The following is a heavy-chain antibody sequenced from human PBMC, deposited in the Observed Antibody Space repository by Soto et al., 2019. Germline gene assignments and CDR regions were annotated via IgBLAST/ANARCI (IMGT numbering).Heavy chain of an antibody. CDR1: GYTLTELS. J-gene: IGHJ6*02. CDR2: FDPEDGET. D-gene: IGHD7-27*01. Sequence: ASVRVACNVSGYTLTELSMHWVRQAPGKGLEWMGGFDPEDGETIYAQKFQGRVTMTEDTSTDTAYMELSSLRSEDTAVYYCAWGYYYGMDVWGQGTTVTVSS. V-gene: IGHV1-24*01. CDR3: AWGYYYGMDV.